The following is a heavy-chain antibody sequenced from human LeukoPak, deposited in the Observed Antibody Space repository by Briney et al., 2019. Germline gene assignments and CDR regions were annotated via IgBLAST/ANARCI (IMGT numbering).Heavy chain of an antibody. V-gene: IGHV3-30-3*01. CDR2: MSYDGSNQ. CDR1: GFTFNTYA. J-gene: IGHJ4*02. CDR3: ARGSPPDF. Sequence: PGGSLRLSCAASGFTFNTYAMYWVRQAPGKGLQWVALMSYDGSNQYHADSVKGRFTISRDNAKNTLYLEMNSLRAEDTALYYCARGSPPDFWGQGTLVTVSS.